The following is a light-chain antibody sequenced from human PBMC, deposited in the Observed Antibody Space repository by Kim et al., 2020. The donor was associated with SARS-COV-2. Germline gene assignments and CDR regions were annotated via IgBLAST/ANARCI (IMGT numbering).Light chain of an antibody. CDR2: RAS. Sequence: EIVLTQSPGTLSLSPGERATLSCRASQSVTNNFLAWYQQTPGQAPRVLIYRASKRATGVPDRVSGSGSGTDFTLTITRLEPKDFAVYYCQQYSSSPLTFGGGTKVDIK. J-gene: IGKJ4*01. CDR3: QQYSSSPLT. CDR1: QSVTNNF. V-gene: IGKV3-20*01.